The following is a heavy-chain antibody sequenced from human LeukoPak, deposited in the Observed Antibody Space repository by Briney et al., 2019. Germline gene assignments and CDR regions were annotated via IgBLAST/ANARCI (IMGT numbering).Heavy chain of an antibody. CDR3: ATGYYDSSGYYFNAFDI. CDR2: FDPEDGET. V-gene: IGHV1-24*01. J-gene: IGHJ3*02. CDR1: GYTLTELS. D-gene: IGHD3-22*01. Sequence: ASVKVSCKVSGYTLTELSMHWVRQAPGKALEWMGGFDPEDGETIYAQKFQGRVTMTEDTSTDTAYMELSSLRSEDTAVYYCATGYYDSSGYYFNAFDIWGQGTMVTVSS.